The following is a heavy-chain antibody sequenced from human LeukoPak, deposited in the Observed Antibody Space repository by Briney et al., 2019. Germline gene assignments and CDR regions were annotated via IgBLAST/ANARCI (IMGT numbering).Heavy chain of an antibody. CDR2: INQDGRVI. V-gene: IGHV3-7*01. D-gene: IGHD3-22*01. Sequence: GGSLRLSCAASGFSFSSYWMSWVRQAPGKGLEWVGNINQDGRVIFYVDSVKGRFTISRDNAKNLLYLQMNSLRDDDTAIYYCASSHDSSGNDWGQGTLVTVTS. CDR3: ASSHDSSGND. J-gene: IGHJ4*02. CDR1: GFSFSSYW.